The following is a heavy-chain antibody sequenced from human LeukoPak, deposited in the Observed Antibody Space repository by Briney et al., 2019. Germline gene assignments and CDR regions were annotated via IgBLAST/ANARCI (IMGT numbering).Heavy chain of an antibody. Sequence: GGSLRLSCAASGFTFSSYAMSWVRQAPGKGLEWVSSISSSSSYIYYADSVKGRFTISRDNAKDSLYLQMNSLRAEDTAVYYCASNGGYQLLPGYWGQGTLVTVSS. V-gene: IGHV3-21*01. D-gene: IGHD2-2*01. J-gene: IGHJ4*02. CDR2: ISSSSSYI. CDR3: ASNGGYQLLPGY. CDR1: GFTFSSYA.